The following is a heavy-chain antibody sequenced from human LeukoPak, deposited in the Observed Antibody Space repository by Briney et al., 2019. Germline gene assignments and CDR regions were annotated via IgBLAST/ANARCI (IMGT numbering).Heavy chain of an antibody. J-gene: IGHJ4*02. CDR3: ARENWGIDY. V-gene: IGHV3-74*01. D-gene: IGHD7-27*01. Sequence: PGGSLRLSCAASGFTFSIYAMTWVRQAPGKGLVWVSRSNSDGSSTDHADSVKGRFTISRDNAKNTLYLQMSSLRAEDTAVYYCARENWGIDYWGQGTLVTVSS. CDR2: SNSDGSST. CDR1: GFTFSIYA.